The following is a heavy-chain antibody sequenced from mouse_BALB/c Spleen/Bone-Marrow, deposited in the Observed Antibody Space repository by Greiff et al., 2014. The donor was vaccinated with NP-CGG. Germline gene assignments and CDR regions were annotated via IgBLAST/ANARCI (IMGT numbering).Heavy chain of an antibody. D-gene: IGHD1-1*01. Sequence: EVKLQESGAELVKPGASVKLSCTASGFNIKDTYMHWVKQRPEQGLEWIGRIDPANGNTKYDPKSQGKATITADTSSNTAYLQLSSLTSEDTAVYYCASYYYGRYFDVWGAGTTVTVSS. CDR1: GFNIKDTY. J-gene: IGHJ1*01. CDR2: IDPANGNT. V-gene: IGHV14-3*02. CDR3: ASYYYGRYFDV.